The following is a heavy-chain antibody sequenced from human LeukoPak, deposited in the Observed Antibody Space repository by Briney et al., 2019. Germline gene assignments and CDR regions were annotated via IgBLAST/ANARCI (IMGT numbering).Heavy chain of an antibody. CDR2: IIPIFDTA. D-gene: IGHD2-8*01. CDR3: ARGPYGLMVYANIDY. CDR1: GGTFNSYA. Sequence: GASVKVSCKASGGTFNSYAISWVRQAPGQGLEWMGGIIPIFDTANSAQKFQDRVTISTDDSTNTAYMQLSSLRSEDTAVYYCARGPYGLMVYANIDYWGQGTLVTVSS. V-gene: IGHV1-69*05. J-gene: IGHJ4*02.